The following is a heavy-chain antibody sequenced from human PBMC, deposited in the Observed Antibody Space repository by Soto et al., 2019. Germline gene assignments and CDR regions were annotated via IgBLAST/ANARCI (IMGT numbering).Heavy chain of an antibody. Sequence: SETLSLTCTVSGGSISSYYWSWIRQPPGKGLEWIGYIYYSGSTNYNPSLKSRVTISVDTSKNQFSLKLSSVTAADTAVYYCARQNYDFWSGYLDVWGQGTTVTVSS. CDR3: ARQNYDFWSGYLDV. CDR2: IYYSGST. CDR1: GGSISSYY. D-gene: IGHD3-3*01. J-gene: IGHJ6*02. V-gene: IGHV4-59*01.